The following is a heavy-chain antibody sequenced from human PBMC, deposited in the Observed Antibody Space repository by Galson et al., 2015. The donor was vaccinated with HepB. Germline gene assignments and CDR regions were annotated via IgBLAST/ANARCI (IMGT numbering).Heavy chain of an antibody. CDR2: ISYDGSNK. CDR3: AEWGGAVAGNDDY. Sequence: SLRLSCAASGFTFSSYAMHWVRQAPGKGLEWVAVISYDGSNKYYADSVKGRFTISRDNSKNTLYLQMNSLRAEDTAVYYCAEWGGAVAGNDDYWGQGTLVTVSS. V-gene: IGHV3-30*04. J-gene: IGHJ4*02. CDR1: GFTFSSYA. D-gene: IGHD6-19*01.